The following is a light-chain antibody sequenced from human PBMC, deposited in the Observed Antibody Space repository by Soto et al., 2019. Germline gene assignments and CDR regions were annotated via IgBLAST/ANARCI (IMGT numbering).Light chain of an antibody. Sequence: NKNCRASRDLSGWLAWYQQKPGKAPKLLISAASSLQSGVPSRFSCSGSGTDYTLGMRGRHPCYSALHNCEEPFSAPMSVAQGTRLEIK. V-gene: IGKV1D-12*01. CDR2: AAS. J-gene: IGKJ5*01. CDR1: RDLSGW. CDR3: EEPFSAPMS.